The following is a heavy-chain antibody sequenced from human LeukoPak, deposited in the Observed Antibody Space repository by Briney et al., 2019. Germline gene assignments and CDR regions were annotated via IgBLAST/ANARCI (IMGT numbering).Heavy chain of an antibody. J-gene: IGHJ4*02. V-gene: IGHV3-64*01. CDR3: ARVDYGSGCAS. CDR2: ISSHGGRT. D-gene: IGHD6-19*01. Sequence: TGGSLRLSCGASGFTLSSYSMHWVRQAPGKGLEFVSAISSHGGRTYYASSVKGRFTISRDISKNTLYLQMGSLRAEDMAVYYCARVDYGSGCASWGQGTLVTVSS. CDR1: GFTLSSYS.